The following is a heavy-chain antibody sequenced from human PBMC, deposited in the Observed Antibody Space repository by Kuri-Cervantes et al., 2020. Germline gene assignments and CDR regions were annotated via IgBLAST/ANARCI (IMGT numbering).Heavy chain of an antibody. CDR2: MYYSGST. Sequence: GSLRLSCTVSGGSISSCYWSWIRQPPGKGLEWIGYMYYSGSTNYNPSLKSRVTISVDTSKNQFSLKLTSVTTADTAVYYCARVVGSGSYYPLYWGQGTLVTVSS. J-gene: IGHJ4*02. V-gene: IGHV4-59*01. CDR3: ARVVGSGSYYPLY. D-gene: IGHD3-10*01. CDR1: GGSISSCY.